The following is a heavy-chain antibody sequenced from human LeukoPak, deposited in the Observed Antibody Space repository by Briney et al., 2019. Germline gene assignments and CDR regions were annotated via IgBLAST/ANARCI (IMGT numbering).Heavy chain of an antibody. J-gene: IGHJ4*02. CDR2: IYTSGST. CDR1: GCTISSGHYY. V-gene: IGHV4-61*02. CDR3: ARRYFAWSTFDY. D-gene: IGHD3-9*01. Sequence: NPSQTLSLTCTVSGCTISSGHYYWSWIRQPAGKGLEWIGRIYTSGSTNYTPYLQSRVTISGDTSKNQFYMELSSVTAADTAVYYCARRYFAWSTFDYWGQGTLVTVSS.